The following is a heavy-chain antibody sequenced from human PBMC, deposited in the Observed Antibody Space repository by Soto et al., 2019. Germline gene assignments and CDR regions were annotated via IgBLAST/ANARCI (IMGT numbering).Heavy chain of an antibody. CDR2: IIPVLGTT. CDR3: ARRTYCGYDCYLKHYYGMDV. V-gene: IGHV1-69*08. Sequence: QVQLVQSGAEVKKPGSSVKVSCRASGDTFSSYTVKWVRQAPGRGLEWLGRIIPVLGTTDYAQKFKGRVTITADKSTNIVYIELSSLRSEDRAVYYCARRTYCGYDCYLKHYYGMDVWGQGTTVTVAS. CDR1: GDTFSSYT. J-gene: IGHJ6*02. D-gene: IGHD2-21*02.